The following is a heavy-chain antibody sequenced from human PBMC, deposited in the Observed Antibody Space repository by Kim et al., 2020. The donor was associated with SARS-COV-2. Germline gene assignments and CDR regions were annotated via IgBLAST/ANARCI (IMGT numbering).Heavy chain of an antibody. Sequence: SETLSLTCTVSGGSISSYYWSWIRQPPGKGLEWIGYIYYSGSTNYNLALKSRVTISVDTSKNQFSLKLISVTAADTAVYYCARDHREWLQYTANWDFDL. V-gene: IGHV4-59*01. CDR3: ARDHREWLQYTANWDFDL. CDR2: IYYSGST. CDR1: GGSISSYY. J-gene: IGHJ2*01. D-gene: IGHD3-3*01.